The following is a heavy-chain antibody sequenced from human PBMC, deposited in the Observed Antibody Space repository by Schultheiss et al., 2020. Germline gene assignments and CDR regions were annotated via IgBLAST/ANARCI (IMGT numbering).Heavy chain of an antibody. CDR2: ISYDGSNK. Sequence: GGSLRLSCAASGFTFSSYAMSWVRQAPGKGLEWVAVISYDGSNKYYADSVKGRFTISRDNSKNTLYLQMNSLRAEDTAVYYCAKDRYFEGRHFDYWGQGTLVTVSS. CDR3: AKDRYFEGRHFDY. CDR1: GFTFSSYA. V-gene: IGHV3-30*18. J-gene: IGHJ4*02. D-gene: IGHD3-9*01.